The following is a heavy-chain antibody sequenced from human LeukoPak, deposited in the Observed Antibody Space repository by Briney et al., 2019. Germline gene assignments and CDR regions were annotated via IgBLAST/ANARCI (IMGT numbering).Heavy chain of an antibody. D-gene: IGHD6-19*01. CDR1: GFTFDDYA. CDR3: AKDRRSGWRSGNWFDP. J-gene: IGHJ5*02. V-gene: IGHV3-9*01. Sequence: PGGSLRLSCAASGFTFDDYAMHWVRQAPGKGLEWVSGISWNSGSIGYADSVKGRFTISRDNAKNSLYLQMNSLRAEDTALYYCAKDRRSGWRSGNWFDPWGQGTLVTVSS. CDR2: ISWNSGSI.